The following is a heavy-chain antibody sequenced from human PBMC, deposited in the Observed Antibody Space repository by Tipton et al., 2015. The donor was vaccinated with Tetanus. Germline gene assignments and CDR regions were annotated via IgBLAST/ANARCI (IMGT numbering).Heavy chain of an antibody. V-gene: IGHV3-30-3*01. Sequence: SLRLSCAASGFTFTRYAMHWVRQAPGKGLEWVAVITFDGGTKYYADSVKGLFTLSRDNSQNTLYLQMTSLKVEDTAVYYCAREDGGPTLDYFDSWGQGALVIVSS. CDR1: GFTFTRYA. D-gene: IGHD3-16*01. CDR3: AREDGGPTLDYFDS. J-gene: IGHJ4*02. CDR2: ITFDGGTK.